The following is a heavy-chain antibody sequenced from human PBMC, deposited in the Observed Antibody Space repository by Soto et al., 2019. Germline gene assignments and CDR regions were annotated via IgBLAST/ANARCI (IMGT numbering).Heavy chain of an antibody. Sequence: PSEILSPTCTVSGDSVSPYYWSWVRQPVGKGLEWIGRIHSSGNLNYNPSLESRVPMSLDTSKNQFSLRLTSVTAPDTALYLCARDVGKNYWGQG. CDR1: GDSVSPYY. CDR2: IHSSGNL. J-gene: IGHJ4*02. CDR3: ARDVGKNY. D-gene: IGHD3-10*01. V-gene: IGHV4-4*07.